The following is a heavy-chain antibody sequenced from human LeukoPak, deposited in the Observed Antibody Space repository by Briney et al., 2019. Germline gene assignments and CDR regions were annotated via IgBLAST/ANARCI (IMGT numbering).Heavy chain of an antibody. CDR3: ARDPPGIAAAVHSL. D-gene: IGHD6-13*01. Sequence: GASVKVSCKASGYTFTSYGISWVRQAPGQGLEWMGRIIPILGIANYAQKFQGRVTITADKSTSTAYMELSSLRSEDTAVYYCARDPPGIAAAVHSLWGQGTLVTVSS. V-gene: IGHV1-69*04. J-gene: IGHJ4*02. CDR2: IIPILGIA. CDR1: GYTFTSYG.